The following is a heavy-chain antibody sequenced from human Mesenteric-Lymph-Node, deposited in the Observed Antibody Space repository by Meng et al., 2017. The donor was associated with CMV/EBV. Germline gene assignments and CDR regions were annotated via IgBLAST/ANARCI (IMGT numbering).Heavy chain of an antibody. Sequence: ASVKVSCKASGGTFSSYTISWVRQAPGQGLEWMGWLIPENGGTRYAQKFQGRVTMTRDTSISTAYMELSGLRSDDTAVYYCATDHSGTRFSPWGQGTLVTVSS. J-gene: IGHJ5*02. V-gene: IGHV1-2*02. CDR3: ATDHSGTRFSP. CDR1: GGTFSSYT. D-gene: IGHD1-7*01. CDR2: LIPENGGT.